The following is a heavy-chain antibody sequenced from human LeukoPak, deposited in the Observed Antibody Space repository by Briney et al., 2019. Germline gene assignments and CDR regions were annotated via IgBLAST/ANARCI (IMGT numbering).Heavy chain of an antibody. V-gene: IGHV3-33*08. CDR3: ARGYCSSTSCYPAEH. CDR2: IWYDGSNK. D-gene: IGHD2-2*01. CDR1: GFTFSSYG. Sequence: PGRSLRLSCAASGFTFSSYGMHWVRQASGKGLEWVAVIWYDGSNKYYADSVKGRFTISRDNSENTLYLQMNSLRAEDTAVYYCARGYCSSTSCYPAEHWGQGTLVTVPS. J-gene: IGHJ4*02.